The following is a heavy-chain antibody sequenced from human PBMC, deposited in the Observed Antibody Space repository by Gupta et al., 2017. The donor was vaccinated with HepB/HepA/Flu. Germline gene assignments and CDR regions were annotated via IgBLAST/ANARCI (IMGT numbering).Heavy chain of an antibody. Sequence: EVQLVESGGDLVQPGGSLRLSCAASGFTFSDSYMGWVRQAPGKGLEWVADMSPDGSIKSYGESVKGRFTISRDNAKNSLYLYMNTLRAEDTAVYYCARDPAWGGIDYWGQGTLVTVSS. V-gene: IGHV3-7*01. CDR2: MSPDGSIK. D-gene: IGHD7-27*01. CDR3: ARDPAWGGIDY. CDR1: GFTFSDSY. J-gene: IGHJ4*02.